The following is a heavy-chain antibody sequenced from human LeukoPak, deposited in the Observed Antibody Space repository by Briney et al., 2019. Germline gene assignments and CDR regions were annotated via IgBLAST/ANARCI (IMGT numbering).Heavy chain of an antibody. CDR1: GYTLTELS. D-gene: IGHD6-13*01. CDR2: FDPEDGET. V-gene: IGHV1-24*01. J-gene: IGHJ4*02. Sequence: ASVKVSCKVSGYTLTELSMHWVRQAPGKGLEGRGGFDPEDGETIYAQKFQGRVTMTEDTSTDTAYMELSSLRSEDTAVYYCATVWGIAAAGTFDYWGQGTLVTVSS. CDR3: ATVWGIAAAGTFDY.